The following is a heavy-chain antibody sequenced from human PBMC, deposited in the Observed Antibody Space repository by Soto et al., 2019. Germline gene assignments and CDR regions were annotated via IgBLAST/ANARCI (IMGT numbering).Heavy chain of an antibody. D-gene: IGHD2-15*01. CDR2: IYYSGST. CDR3: ASGSCYSRVCYYGMDV. Sequence: SETLSLTCTVSGGSISSYYWSWIRQPPGKGLEWIGYIYYSGSTNYNPSLKSRVTISVDTSKNQFSLKLSSVTAADTAVYYCASGSCYSRVCYYGMDVWGQGTTVTVSS. J-gene: IGHJ6*02. V-gene: IGHV4-59*01. CDR1: GGSISSYY.